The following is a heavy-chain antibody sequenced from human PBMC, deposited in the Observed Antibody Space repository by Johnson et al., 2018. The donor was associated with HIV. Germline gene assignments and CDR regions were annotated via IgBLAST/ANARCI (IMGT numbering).Heavy chain of an antibody. CDR3: ARRPITIFGVAFGAFDI. CDR2: ISSSGSTI. V-gene: IGHV3-11*04. J-gene: IGHJ3*02. D-gene: IGHD3-3*01. CDR1: GFTFSDYY. Sequence: QVQLVESGGGLVKPGGSLRLSCAASGFTFSDYYMSWIRQAPGKGLEWVSYISSSGSTIYYADSVKGRFTISRDNAKNSLYLQMNSLGAEETAWYYCARRPITIFGVAFGAFDIWGQGTMVTVSS.